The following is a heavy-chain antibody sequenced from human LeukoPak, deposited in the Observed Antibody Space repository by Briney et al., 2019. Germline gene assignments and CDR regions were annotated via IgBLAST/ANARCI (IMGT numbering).Heavy chain of an antibody. J-gene: IGHJ4*02. D-gene: IGHD2-2*02. V-gene: IGHV1-46*01. CDR3: ARDSSPTCLVPAAIHFDY. CDR2: INPSGGST. Sequence: ASVKVSCKASGYTFTNYEMHWVRQAPGQGLEWMGIINPSGGSTNYAQKLQGRVTMTTDTSTSTAYMELRSLRSDDTAVYYCARDSSPTCLVPAAIHFDYWGQGTLVTVSS. CDR1: GYTFTNYE.